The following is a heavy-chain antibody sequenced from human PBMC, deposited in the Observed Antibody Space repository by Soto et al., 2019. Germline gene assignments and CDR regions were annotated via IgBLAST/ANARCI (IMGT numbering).Heavy chain of an antibody. CDR2: IKQDGSEK. CDR3: AKDTYYYDRSGYYTYDY. CDR1: GFTFSSYW. D-gene: IGHD3-22*01. V-gene: IGHV3-7*01. J-gene: IGHJ4*02. Sequence: PGGSLRLSCAASGFTFSSYWMSWVRQAPGKGLEWVANIKQDGSEKYYVDSVKGRFTISRDNAKNSLYLQMNSLRAEDTAVYYCAKDTYYYDRSGYYTYDYWGQGPQVTVSS.